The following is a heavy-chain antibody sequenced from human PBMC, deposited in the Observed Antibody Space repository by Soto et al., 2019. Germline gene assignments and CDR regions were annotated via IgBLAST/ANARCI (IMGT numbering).Heavy chain of an antibody. Sequence: GVSLRLSCAASGFTFSSYTMSWVRQAPGKGLEWVSAISGSGGSTYYADSVKGRFTISRDNSKNTLYLQMNSLRAEDTAVYYCAKDGLNYYDSSGYYYGTDAFDIWGQGTMVTVSS. CDR2: ISGSGGST. CDR1: GFTFSSYT. V-gene: IGHV3-23*01. D-gene: IGHD3-22*01. CDR3: AKDGLNYYDSSGYYYGTDAFDI. J-gene: IGHJ3*02.